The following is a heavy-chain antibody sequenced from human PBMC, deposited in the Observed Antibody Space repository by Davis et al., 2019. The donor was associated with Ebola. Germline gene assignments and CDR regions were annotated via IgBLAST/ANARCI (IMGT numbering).Heavy chain of an antibody. D-gene: IGHD6-6*01. J-gene: IGHJ5*02. V-gene: IGHV4-4*02. CDR3: ARAARTTVGWFDP. CDR1: GGSISSDAH. CDR2: IYQSGST. Sequence: GSLRLSCAVSGGSISSDAHWTWVRQSPGKGLEWIGEIYQSGSTNYNPSLKSRVTISMDTSKNQFSLKLNSVTSSDTAVYYCARAARTTVGWFDPWGQGTLVTVSS.